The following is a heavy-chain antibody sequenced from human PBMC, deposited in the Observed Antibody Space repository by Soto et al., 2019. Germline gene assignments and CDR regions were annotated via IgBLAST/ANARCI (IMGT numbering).Heavy chain of an antibody. D-gene: IGHD2-2*01. CDR1: GFTFSSYA. CDR2: ISGSGGST. J-gene: IGHJ4*02. V-gene: IGHV3-23*01. Sequence: EVPLLESGGGLVQPGGSLRLSCAASGFTFSSYAMSWVRQAPGKGLEWVSAISGSGGSTYYADSVKGRFTISRDNSKNTLYLQMNSLRAEDTAVYYCAKLPGYCSSTSCYAGVYWGQGTLVTVSS. CDR3: AKLPGYCSSTSCYAGVY.